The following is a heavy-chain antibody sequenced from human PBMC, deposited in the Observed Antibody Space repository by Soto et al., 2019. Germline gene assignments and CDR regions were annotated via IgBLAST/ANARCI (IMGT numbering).Heavy chain of an antibody. D-gene: IGHD3-3*01. CDR1: GFTFSSYG. V-gene: IGHV3-30*18. CDR2: ISYDGSNK. Sequence: QVQLVESGGGVVQPGRSLRLSCAASGFTFSSYGMHWVRQAPGKGLEWVAVISYDGSNKYYADSVKGRFTISRDNSENTLYLQMNSLRAEDTAVYYCAKDPIRLGDLEWEALIDYWGQGTLVTVSS. CDR3: AKDPIRLGDLEWEALIDY. J-gene: IGHJ4*02.